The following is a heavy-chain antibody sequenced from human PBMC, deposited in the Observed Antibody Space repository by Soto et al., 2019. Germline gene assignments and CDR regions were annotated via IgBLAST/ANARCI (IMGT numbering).Heavy chain of an antibody. V-gene: IGHV4-34*01. J-gene: IGHJ6*02. CDR3: ARDRRYGMDV. CDR2: INHSGSS. CDR1: GGSFSGYY. Sequence: TLSLTCAVYGGSFSGYYWSWIRQPPGKGLEWIGEINHSGSSNYNPSLKSRVTISVDTSKNQFSLKLSSVTAADTAVYYCARDRRYGMDVWGQGTTVTVSS.